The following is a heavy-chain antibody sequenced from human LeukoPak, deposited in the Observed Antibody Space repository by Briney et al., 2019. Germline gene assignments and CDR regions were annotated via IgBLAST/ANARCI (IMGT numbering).Heavy chain of an antibody. CDR3: ARGGGWGSLDY. CDR2: IYYSGST. J-gene: IGHJ4*02. V-gene: IGHV4-59*01. CDR1: DGSISSYY. D-gene: IGHD3-16*02. Sequence: SETLSLTCSVSDGSISSYYWSWIRQPPGGGLEWIGYIYYSGSTNYNPSLKSRVAVSVDMSKNQFSLKLSSVTAADTAVYYCARGGGWGSLDYWGQGTLVTVSS.